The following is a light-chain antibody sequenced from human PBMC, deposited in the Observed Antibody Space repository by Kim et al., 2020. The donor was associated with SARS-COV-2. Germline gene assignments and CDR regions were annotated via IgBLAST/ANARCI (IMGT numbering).Light chain of an antibody. Sequence: DIQMTQSPSSLSASLGDRVTITCRASQSISNYLNWYQQKPGKAPKLLIYAASSLQSGVPSRFSGSGSGTDFTLTISSLQPEDFATYYCQQSYSTPPYTFGQGTKLEIK. CDR2: AAS. V-gene: IGKV1-39*01. J-gene: IGKJ2*01. CDR1: QSISNY. CDR3: QQSYSTPPYT.